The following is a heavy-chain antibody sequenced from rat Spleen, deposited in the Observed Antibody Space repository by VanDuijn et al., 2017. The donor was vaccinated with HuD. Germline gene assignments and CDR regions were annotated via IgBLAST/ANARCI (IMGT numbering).Heavy chain of an antibody. D-gene: IGHD1-2*01. CDR3: ARLGITLGAGHWFAY. Sequence: EVQLVESGGGLVQPGGSLKLSCVASGFTFNNYWMTWIRQVPGKGLEWVASITNASGRTYYPDSVKGRFTISRDNAKNTQYLQMDSLRSEDTATYYCARLGITLGAGHWFAYWGQGTLVTVSS. CDR2: ITNASGRT. J-gene: IGHJ3*01. V-gene: IGHV5-31*01. CDR1: GFTFNNYW.